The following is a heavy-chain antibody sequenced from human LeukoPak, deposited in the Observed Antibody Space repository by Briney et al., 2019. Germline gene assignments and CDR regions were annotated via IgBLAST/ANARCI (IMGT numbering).Heavy chain of an antibody. V-gene: IGHV4-59*08. CDR2: ISDTGST. J-gene: IGHJ5*02. CDR1: GGSISNYY. D-gene: IGHD2-15*01. Sequence: SETLSLTCTVSGGSISNYYWTWIRQPPGKGLEWIGYISDTGSTNYNPSLKSRVTISVDTSKKQFSLKLTSVTAADTAIYYCARQRSSGSSFAPWGQGTLVTVSS. CDR3: ARQRSSGSSFAP.